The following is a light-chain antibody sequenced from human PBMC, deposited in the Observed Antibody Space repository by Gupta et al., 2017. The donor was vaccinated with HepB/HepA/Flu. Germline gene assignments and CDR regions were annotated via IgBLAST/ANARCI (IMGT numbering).Light chain of an antibody. CDR1: QSVSSY. CDR3: QQRSNWPSYT. V-gene: IGKV3-11*01. Sequence: VLPRSPATLPLSPGARATLSCRASQSVSSYLAWYQQKPGQAPRLLIYDASNRATGIPARFSGSGSGTDFTLTISSLEPEDFAVYYCQQRSNWPSYTFGQGTKLEIK. J-gene: IGKJ2*01. CDR2: DAS.